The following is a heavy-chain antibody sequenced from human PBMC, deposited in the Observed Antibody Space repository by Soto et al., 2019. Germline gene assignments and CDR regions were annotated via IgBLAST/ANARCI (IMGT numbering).Heavy chain of an antibody. CDR1: GYTFTGYY. CDR2: INPNSGGT. D-gene: IGHD3-10*01. V-gene: IGHV1-2*04. Sequence: GASVKVSCKASGYTFTGYYMHWVRQAPGQGLEWMGWINPNSGGTNYAQKFQGWVTMTRDTSISTAYMELSRLRSDDTAVYYCARDARGDEAPMDYWGQGTLVTSP. CDR3: ARDARGDEAPMDY. J-gene: IGHJ4*02.